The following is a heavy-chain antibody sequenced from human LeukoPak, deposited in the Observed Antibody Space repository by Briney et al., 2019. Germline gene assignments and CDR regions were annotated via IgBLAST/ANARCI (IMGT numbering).Heavy chain of an antibody. CDR1: GFTFSSYA. V-gene: IGHV3-30-3*01. Sequence: GGSLRLSCAASGFTFSSYAMHWVRRAPGKGLEWVAVISYDGSNKYYADSVKGRFTISRDNSKNTLYLQMNSLRAEDTAVYYCAREGNTYYDFWSGYPDAFDIWGQGTMVTVSS. CDR2: ISYDGSNK. D-gene: IGHD3-3*01. CDR3: AREGNTYYDFWSGYPDAFDI. J-gene: IGHJ3*02.